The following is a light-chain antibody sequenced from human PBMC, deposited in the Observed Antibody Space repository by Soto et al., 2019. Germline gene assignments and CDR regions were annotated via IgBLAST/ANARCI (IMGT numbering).Light chain of an antibody. Sequence: EIVLTQSPGTLSLSPGERATLSCRASQSVPSNYLAWYQQKPGQTPRLLIYGASSRATGIPDRFSVSGSWTDFTLTISSLEPEDFAVYHWHQFGDLPWTFGQGTKVEIK. J-gene: IGKJ1*01. V-gene: IGKV3-20*01. CDR3: HQFGDLPWT. CDR2: GAS. CDR1: QSVPSNY.